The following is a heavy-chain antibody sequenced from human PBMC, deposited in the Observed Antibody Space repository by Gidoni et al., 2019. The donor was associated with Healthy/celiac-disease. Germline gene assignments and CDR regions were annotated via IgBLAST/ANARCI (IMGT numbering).Heavy chain of an antibody. CDR3: ARDQTPRYYDFWSGYGMDV. V-gene: IGHV3-48*02. CDR1: GFTFSSYS. J-gene: IGHJ6*02. D-gene: IGHD3-3*01. Sequence: EVQLVESGGGLVQPGGSLRLSCAASGFTFSSYSMNWVRQAPGKGPECGSYISRSSSTIYYADSVKGRFTISRDNAKNSLYLQMNSLRDEDTAVYYCARDQTPRYYDFWSGYGMDVWGQGTTVTVSS. CDR2: ISRSSSTI.